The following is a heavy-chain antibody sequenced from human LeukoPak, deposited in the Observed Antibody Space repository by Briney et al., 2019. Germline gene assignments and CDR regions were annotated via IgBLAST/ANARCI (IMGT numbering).Heavy chain of an antibody. CDR3: ARDWGRVPDAFDI. CDR1: GYTVSSNY. CDR2: IYSGGST. J-gene: IGHJ3*02. V-gene: IGHV3-53*01. Sequence: GGSLRLSCAASGYTVSSNYMNWVRQAPGKGLEWVSVIYSGGSTYYADSVKGRFTISRDNSKNTLSLQMNSLRAEDTAVYYCARDWGRVPDAFDIWGQGTMVTVSS. D-gene: IGHD7-27*01.